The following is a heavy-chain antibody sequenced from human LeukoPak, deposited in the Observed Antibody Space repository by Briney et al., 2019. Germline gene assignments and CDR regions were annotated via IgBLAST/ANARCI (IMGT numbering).Heavy chain of an antibody. CDR3: ARDPDNSYKWGPFDP. CDR2: TYYRSKWNS. Sequence: SQTLSLTCAISGDSVSSNSASWNWIRQSPSRGLEWLGRTYYRSKWNSDYAVSVKSRITINPDTSKNQFSLHLESVTPEDTAVYYCARDPDNSYKWGPFDPWGQGTLVTVSS. CDR1: GDSVSSNSAS. J-gene: IGHJ5*02. V-gene: IGHV6-1*01. D-gene: IGHD1-1*01.